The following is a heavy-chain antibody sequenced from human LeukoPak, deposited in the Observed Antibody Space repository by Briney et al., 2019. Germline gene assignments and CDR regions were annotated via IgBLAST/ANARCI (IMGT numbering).Heavy chain of an antibody. Sequence: GGSLRLSCAASGFTFSSYSMNWVRQAPGKGLEWVSYISSSSTIYYADSVKGRFTISRDNAKNSLYLQVNSLRAEDTAVYYCARDLNGGNSQIDYYYGMDVWGQGTTVTVSS. J-gene: IGHJ6*02. D-gene: IGHD4-23*01. CDR3: ARDLNGGNSQIDYYYGMDV. CDR2: ISSSSTI. V-gene: IGHV3-48*01. CDR1: GFTFSSYS.